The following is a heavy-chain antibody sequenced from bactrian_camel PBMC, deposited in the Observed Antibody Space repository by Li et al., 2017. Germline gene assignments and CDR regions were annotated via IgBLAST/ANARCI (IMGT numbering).Heavy chain of an antibody. J-gene: IGHJ4*01. V-gene: IGHV3S1*01. CDR1: GYTYSGKC. D-gene: IGHD3*01. CDR2: ICAGGGST. Sequence: HVQLVESGGGSVQVGGSLRLSCAASGYTYSGKCMGWFRQAPGQEREGVAVICAGGGSTYYTYSVAGRFTISRDNAKDTLYLQMNSLKIEDTAVYYCALGSSRQATMTARGKGTQVTVS.